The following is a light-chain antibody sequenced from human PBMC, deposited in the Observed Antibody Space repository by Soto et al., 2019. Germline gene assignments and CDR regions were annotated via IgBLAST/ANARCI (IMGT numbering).Light chain of an antibody. CDR2: DAS. CDR1: QDITDF. Sequence: DIQMTQSPSSLSASIRDRVTITCQASQDITDFLNWFQLKPGRAPRLLISDASNLEPGVPSRFSASGSGTDFYLTIHRPQPEDIATYYCLQFDDLPLTFGQGTRL. J-gene: IGKJ5*01. V-gene: IGKV1-33*01. CDR3: LQFDDLPLT.